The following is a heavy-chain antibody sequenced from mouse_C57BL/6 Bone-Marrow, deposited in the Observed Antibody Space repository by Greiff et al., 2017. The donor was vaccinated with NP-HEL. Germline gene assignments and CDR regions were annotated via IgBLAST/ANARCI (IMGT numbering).Heavy chain of an antibody. CDR2: FYPGSGSI. Sequence: VKLQQSGAELVQPGASVPLSCPASFYPFPASTLPFLPPRSFPGLAWIGWFYPGSGSIKYNEKFKDKATLTADKSSSTVYMELSRLTSEDSAVYFCARHEEAYYSNYFDYWGQGTTLTVSS. CDR3: ARHEEAYYSNYFDY. CDR1: FYPFPAST. D-gene: IGHD2-5*01. J-gene: IGHJ2*01. V-gene: IGHV1-62-2*01.